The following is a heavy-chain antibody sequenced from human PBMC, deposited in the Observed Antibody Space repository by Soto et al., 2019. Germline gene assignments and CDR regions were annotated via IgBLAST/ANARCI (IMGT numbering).Heavy chain of an antibody. Sequence: GGSLRLSCAASGFTFSSYAMHWVRQAPGKGLEWVAVISYDGSNKYYADSVKGRFTISRDNSKNTLYLQMNSLRAEDTAVYYCARDLITMIVVVNTDHFYGMAVSGLWTT. J-gene: IGHJ6*02. V-gene: IGHV3-30-3*01. CDR2: ISYDGSNK. D-gene: IGHD3-22*01. CDR3: ARDLITMIVVVNTDHFYGMAV. CDR1: GFTFSSYA.